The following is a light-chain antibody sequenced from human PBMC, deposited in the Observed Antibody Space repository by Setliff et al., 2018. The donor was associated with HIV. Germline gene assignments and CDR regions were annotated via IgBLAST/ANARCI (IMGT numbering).Light chain of an antibody. CDR3: GTWDTSLTRVV. CDR1: SSNIGNNY. J-gene: IGLJ2*01. Sequence: QSVLTQPPSVSAAPGQKVTISCSGSSSNIGNNYVSWYQQLPGTAPKLLIYDNSGRPSGIPDRFSGSKSGTSATLGITGLQTGDEADYYCGTWDTSLTRVVFGGGTKVTVL. CDR2: DNS. V-gene: IGLV1-51*01.